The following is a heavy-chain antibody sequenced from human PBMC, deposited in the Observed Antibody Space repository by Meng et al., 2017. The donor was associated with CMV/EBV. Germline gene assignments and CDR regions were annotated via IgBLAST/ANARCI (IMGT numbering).Heavy chain of an antibody. D-gene: IGHD2-15*01. J-gene: IGHJ5*02. CDR2: IKQDGSEK. V-gene: IGHV3-7*01. Sequence: ETLSLTCAVYGGSFSGYYWSWIRQPPGKGLEWVANIKQDGSEKYYGDSVKGRFTISRDNAKNSLYLKMNSLRAEDTAVYYCARYSAGYCSGGSCNWFDPWGQGTLVTVSS. CDR1: GGSFSGYY. CDR3: ARYSAGYCSGGSCNWFDP.